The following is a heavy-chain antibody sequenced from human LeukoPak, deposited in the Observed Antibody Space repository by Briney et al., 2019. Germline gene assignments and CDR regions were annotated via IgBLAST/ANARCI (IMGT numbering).Heavy chain of an antibody. CDR2: IYYSGST. D-gene: IGHD6-19*01. CDR3: ARIEGRDMGVAVAGRRLFWFDP. V-gene: IGHV4-31*03. Sequence: SETLSLTCTVSGGSISSGGYYWSWIRQHPGKGLEWIGYIYYSGSTYYNPSLKSRVTISVDTSKNQFSLKLSSVTAADTAVYYCARIEGRDMGVAVAGRRLFWFDPWGQGTLVTVSS. CDR1: GGSISSGGYY. J-gene: IGHJ5*02.